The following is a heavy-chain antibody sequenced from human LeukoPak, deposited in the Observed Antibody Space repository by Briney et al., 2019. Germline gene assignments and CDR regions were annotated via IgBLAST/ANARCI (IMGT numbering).Heavy chain of an antibody. Sequence: SQTLSLTCAISGDSVSGDRAVWNWIRQSPSRGLEWLGGTYYRSKWYNDYAVSVKGRITVNPDTSKNQFSLQLNSVTPEDTAVYYCARDAPGQSYFDYWGQGTLVTVSS. CDR1: GDSVSGDRAV. J-gene: IGHJ4*02. CDR3: ARDAPGQSYFDY. D-gene: IGHD2-2*01. V-gene: IGHV6-1*01. CDR2: TYYRSKWYN.